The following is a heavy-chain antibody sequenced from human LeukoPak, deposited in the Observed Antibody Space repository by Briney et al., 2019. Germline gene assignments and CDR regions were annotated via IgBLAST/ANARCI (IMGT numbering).Heavy chain of an antibody. J-gene: IGHJ4*02. D-gene: IGHD1-26*01. V-gene: IGHV5-51*01. Sequence: GESLHISCKGSGYSFTSYWIGWMRPMTGRGLEWMAIITPGNSDTQYSPSLQGQVTISADKSISTAYLQWSSLKASDSAMYYCATRIDGTYYWGQGTLVTVSS. CDR2: ITPGNSDT. CDR3: ATRIDGTYY. CDR1: GYSFTSYW.